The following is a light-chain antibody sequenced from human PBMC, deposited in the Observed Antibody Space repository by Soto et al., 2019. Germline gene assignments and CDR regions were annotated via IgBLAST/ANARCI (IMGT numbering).Light chain of an antibody. CDR1: QSVSSN. V-gene: IGKV3-15*01. J-gene: IGKJ5*01. Sequence: EIVMTQSPATLSLSPGERATLSSRPSQSVSSNLAWYQQKPGQPPRLLIYGASTRATGIPARFSGSGSGTEFTLTISSLQSEDFAVYYCQQYNNWPPITFGQGTRLEIK. CDR2: GAS. CDR3: QQYNNWPPIT.